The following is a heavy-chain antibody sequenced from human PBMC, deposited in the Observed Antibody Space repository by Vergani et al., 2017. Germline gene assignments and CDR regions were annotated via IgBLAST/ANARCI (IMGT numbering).Heavy chain of an antibody. CDR3: ARASYSFDD. CDR1: GFTFDDYT. J-gene: IGHJ4*02. V-gene: IGHV3-43*01. Sequence: EVQLVESGGVVVQPGGSLRLSCAASGFTFDDYTMYWVRQAPGKGLEGVSLISWDGGSTYYADSGKCRFTISRDNSKNSLYLQMISLRTEDTALYYCARASYSFDDWGQGTLVTVSS. CDR2: ISWDGGST. D-gene: IGHD1-26*01.